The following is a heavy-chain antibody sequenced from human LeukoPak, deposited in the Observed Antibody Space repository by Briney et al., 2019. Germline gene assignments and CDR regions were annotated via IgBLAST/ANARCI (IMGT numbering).Heavy chain of an antibody. CDR1: GFTFSSYG. Sequence: PGGSLRLSCAAAGFTFSSYGMHWVRHAAGNGLEWQAFISYDGSNKYYAESVKGRFTISRENAKNSLDLQMNSLRAEDTAVYYCARRGSTDYWGQGTLVTVSS. V-gene: IGHV3-33*05. J-gene: IGHJ4*02. CDR2: ISYDGSNK. D-gene: IGHD2/OR15-2a*01. CDR3: ARRGSTDY.